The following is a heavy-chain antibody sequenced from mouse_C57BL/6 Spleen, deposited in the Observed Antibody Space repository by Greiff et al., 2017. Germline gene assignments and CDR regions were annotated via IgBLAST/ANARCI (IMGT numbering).Heavy chain of an antibody. CDR1: GYTFTSYW. J-gene: IGHJ2*01. Sequence: QVKLKESGAELAKPGASVKLSCKASGYTFTSYWMHWVKQRPGKGLEWIGYINPSSGYTKYNQKFKDKATLAANKSSSTAYKQLSSLTYEDSSVYYCARRDSAGIGYWGQGTTLTVSS. V-gene: IGHV1-7*01. CDR3: ARRDSAGIGY. D-gene: IGHD3-2*02. CDR2: INPSSGYT.